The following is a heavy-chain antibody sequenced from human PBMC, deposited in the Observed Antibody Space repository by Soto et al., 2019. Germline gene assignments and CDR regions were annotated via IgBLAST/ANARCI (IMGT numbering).Heavy chain of an antibody. CDR3: ARRLGPRSRFDP. Sequence: PSETLSLTCSVSGDSISSGNHYWSWIRQSPGKGLEWIGYIYYTGSAHSTPSIRSRVTISVDTSKNHFSLKLSSVTAADTAVDYCARRLGPRSRFDPWGQGTLVTVSS. CDR1: GDSISSGNHY. V-gene: IGHV4-30-4*01. D-gene: IGHD3-16*01. J-gene: IGHJ5*02. CDR2: IYYTGSA.